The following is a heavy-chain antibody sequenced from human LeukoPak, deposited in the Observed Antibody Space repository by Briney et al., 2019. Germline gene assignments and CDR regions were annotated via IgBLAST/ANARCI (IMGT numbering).Heavy chain of an antibody. CDR3: ARVNLRGSQYNWFDP. CDR1: GGTLNSHT. Sequence: SVKVSCKASGGTLNSHTFSWVRQAPGQGLEWMGRITPIIDSAKYAQIFQDRVSIIADKSTSTVYLELSSLRSEDTAVYFCARVNLRGSQYNWFDPWGQGTLVTVPS. CDR2: ITPIIDSA. J-gene: IGHJ5*02. V-gene: IGHV1-69*08. D-gene: IGHD1-26*01.